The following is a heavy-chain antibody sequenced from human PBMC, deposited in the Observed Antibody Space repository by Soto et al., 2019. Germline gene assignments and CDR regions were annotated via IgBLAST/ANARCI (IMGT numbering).Heavy chain of an antibody. V-gene: IGHV3-21*01. D-gene: IGHD2-2*01. CDR2: ISSSSSYI. J-gene: IGHJ6*02. CDR1: GFTFSSCS. CDR3: ARGQLSYQLPLGYYYYYGMDV. Sequence: EVQLVESGGGLVKPGGSLRLSCAASGFTFSSCSMNWVRQAPGQGLEWVSSISSSSSYIYYADSVKGRFTISRDNATNSLFLQMNSLRAEDTAVYYCARGQLSYQLPLGYYYYYGMDVWGQGTTVTVSS.